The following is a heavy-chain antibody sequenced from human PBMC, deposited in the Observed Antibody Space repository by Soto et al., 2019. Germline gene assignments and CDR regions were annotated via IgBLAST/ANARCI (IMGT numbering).Heavy chain of an antibody. V-gene: IGHV1-8*01. Sequence: QVQLVQSGAEVKNPGASVKVSCKASGYTFTSYDINWVRQAIGQGLEWMGWMNTNSGNTGYAQKFQGRVTMTRNTSISTAYMELSSLRSEDTAVYYCARERSAAGTGWFDPWGQGTLVTVSS. J-gene: IGHJ5*02. CDR3: ARERSAAGTGWFDP. CDR2: MNTNSGNT. CDR1: GYTFTSYD. D-gene: IGHD6-13*01.